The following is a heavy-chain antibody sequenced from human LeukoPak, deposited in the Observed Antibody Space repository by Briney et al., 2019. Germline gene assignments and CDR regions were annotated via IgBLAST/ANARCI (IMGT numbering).Heavy chain of an antibody. J-gene: IGHJ1*01. CDR1: GFSITGYT. CDR3: ARDRYCGGDCSTAEYFQY. CDR2: ISSSGPYI. Sequence: AGGSLRLSCAASGFSITGYTMNWVRQAPGRGLELVSSISSSGPYIHYVDSVKGRLTISRDNAKNSLYLQMNSLGAEDTAVYYCARDRYCGGDCSTAEYFQYWGQGTLVTVSS. V-gene: IGHV3-21*01. D-gene: IGHD2-21*02.